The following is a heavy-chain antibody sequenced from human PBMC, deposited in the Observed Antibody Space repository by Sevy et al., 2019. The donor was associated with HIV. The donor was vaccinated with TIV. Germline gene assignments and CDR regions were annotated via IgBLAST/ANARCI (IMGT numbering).Heavy chain of an antibody. CDR1: GFTFSNAW. V-gene: IGHV3-15*01. J-gene: IGHJ6*03. CDR2: IKSKTDGGTT. Sequence: GGSLRLSCAASGFTFSNAWMSWVRQAPGKGLEWVGRIKSKTDGGTTDYAAPVKGRFTISRDDSKNTLYLQMNSLKTEDTAVYYCTPDPTATPPNYYYYYMDVWGKGTTVTVSS. CDR3: TPDPTATPPNYYYYYMDV.